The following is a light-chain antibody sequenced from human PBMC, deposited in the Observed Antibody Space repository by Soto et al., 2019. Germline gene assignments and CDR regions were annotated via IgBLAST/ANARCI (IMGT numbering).Light chain of an antibody. CDR2: GAS. CDR3: HQYSNWPPWT. J-gene: IGKJ1*01. V-gene: IGKV3-15*01. Sequence: EIVMTQSPATLSVSRGERATLSCRANQAISSNLAWYQQKPGQAPRLLIFGASSRATGVPARFSGSGSGTEFTLTINSLQSEDFAVYYCHQYSNWPPWTFGPGTKVDIK. CDR1: QAISSN.